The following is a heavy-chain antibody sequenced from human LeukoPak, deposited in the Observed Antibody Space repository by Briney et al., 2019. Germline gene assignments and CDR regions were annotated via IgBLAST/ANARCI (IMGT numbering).Heavy chain of an antibody. D-gene: IGHD2-15*01. CDR3: ARRPLYCSGGSCYLDY. CDR2: FFVVDSAT. V-gene: IGHV5-51*01. CDR1: GYSFISYW. J-gene: IGHJ4*02. Sequence: GDSLKISGKGSGYSFISYWIGWVRQMPGKGLDWLGIFFVVDSATSYSPSFQGQVTISADKSITTAYLQWSSLKASDTAMYYCARRPLYCSGGSCYLDYWGQGTLVTVSS.